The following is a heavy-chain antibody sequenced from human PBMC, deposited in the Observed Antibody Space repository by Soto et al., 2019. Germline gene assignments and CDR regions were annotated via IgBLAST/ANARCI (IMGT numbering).Heavy chain of an antibody. J-gene: IGHJ4*02. CDR1: GFPFSRFA. Sequence: GSLRLSCSASGFPFSRFAIHWVRQAPGKGLVYVSGISFNGGDTYYADSVKGRFSISRDNSKNTVYLQMSSLRAEDTAVYYCVKDGAVTFSGWFFDYWGQGTPVTVSS. CDR3: VKDGAVTFSGWFFDY. V-gene: IGHV3-64D*06. D-gene: IGHD4-4*01. CDR2: ISFNGGDT.